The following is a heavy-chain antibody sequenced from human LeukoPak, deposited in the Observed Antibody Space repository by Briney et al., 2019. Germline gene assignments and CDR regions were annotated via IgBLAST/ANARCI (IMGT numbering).Heavy chain of an antibody. V-gene: IGHV3-23*01. Sequence: PGGSLRLSCAASGFMFSTYAMSWVRQAPGKGLEWVSAISGSGGTTYYADSVKGRYTISRDNSKNTLYLQMNSLGAEDTAVYYCVKNWRVTGPDWGQGTLVTVSS. CDR2: ISGSGGTT. J-gene: IGHJ1*01. D-gene: IGHD1-1*01. CDR3: VKNWRVTGPD. CDR1: GFMFSTYA.